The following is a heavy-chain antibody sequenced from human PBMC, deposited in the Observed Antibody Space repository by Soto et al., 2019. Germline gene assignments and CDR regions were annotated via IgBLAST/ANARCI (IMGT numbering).Heavy chain of an antibody. CDR3: AGTTSHQWYYMDV. Sequence: TLSVTCSISGGSVSSISAAWNWIKLSPSRGLEWLARTYYRSRWYNDYAVSVRSRITVNPDTSKNQFSLQLTSVTPEDTAVYYCAGTTSHQWYYMDVWGKGTTVTVSS. V-gene: IGHV6-1*01. CDR2: TYYRSRWYN. D-gene: IGHD1-7*01. J-gene: IGHJ6*03. CDR1: GGSVSSISAA.